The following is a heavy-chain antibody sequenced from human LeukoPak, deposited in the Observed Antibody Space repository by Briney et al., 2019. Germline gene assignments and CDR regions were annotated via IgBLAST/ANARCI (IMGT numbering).Heavy chain of an antibody. Sequence: PGGSLRLSCAASGFIFSSYAMHWVRQAPGKGLEWVAFISYDGSSKSYTDSVKGRLTISRDNSKNTLFLQMNSLRAEDTAVYYCAKDQGSYRYTHYYYYMDVWGKGTTVTISS. J-gene: IGHJ6*03. CDR1: GFIFSSYA. CDR2: ISYDGSSK. D-gene: IGHD3-16*02. CDR3: AKDQGSYRYTHYYYYMDV. V-gene: IGHV3-30*04.